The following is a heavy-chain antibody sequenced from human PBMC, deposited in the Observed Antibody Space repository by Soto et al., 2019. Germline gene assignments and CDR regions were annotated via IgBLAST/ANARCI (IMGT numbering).Heavy chain of an antibody. V-gene: IGHV1-46*01. CDR2: INPSGGST. J-gene: IGHJ4*02. D-gene: IGHD6-13*01. Sequence: ASVKVSCKASGYTFTSYYMHWGRQAPGQGLEWMGIINPSGGSTSYAQKFQGRVTMTRDTSTSTVYMELSSLRSEHTAVYYCARGAIAAAGKVLGYLGQGTLVTV. CDR3: ARGAIAAAGKVLGY. CDR1: GYTFTSYY.